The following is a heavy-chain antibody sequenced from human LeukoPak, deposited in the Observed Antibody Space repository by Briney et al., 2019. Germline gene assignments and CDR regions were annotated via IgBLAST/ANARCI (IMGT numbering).Heavy chain of an antibody. J-gene: IGHJ4*02. CDR2: ISSYNGNT. D-gene: IGHD3-22*01. CDR1: GYTFTSYG. Sequence: EASVKVSCKASGYTFTSYGISWVRQAPGQGLEWMGWISSYNGNTNYAQKLQGRVTMSTDTSTGTAYMELRSLRSDDTAVYYCAKYRSTSGYVDSWGQGTLVTVSS. CDR3: AKYRSTSGYVDS. V-gene: IGHV1-18*01.